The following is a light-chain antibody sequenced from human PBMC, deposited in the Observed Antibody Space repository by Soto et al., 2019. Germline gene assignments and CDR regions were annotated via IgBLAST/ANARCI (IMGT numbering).Light chain of an antibody. V-gene: IGKV1-39*01. CDR1: QSVSIY. J-gene: IGKJ3*01. CDR2: AAS. Sequence: SGSVRVKISVIGGASQSVSIYLNWFQQKPGEAPKLLISAASSFHRGVPARVSGSGSCTELTLTISNLQPEECAIYYCQESYCAARTVGAGTKVDIK. CDR3: QESYCAART.